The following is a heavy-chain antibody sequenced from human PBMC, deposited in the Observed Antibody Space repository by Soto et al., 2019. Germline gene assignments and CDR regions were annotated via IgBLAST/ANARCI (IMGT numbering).Heavy chain of an antibody. V-gene: IGHV4-4*02. CDR2: IYHLGRT. CDR1: SYTIRSTRW. D-gene: IGHD6-19*01. J-gene: IGHJ4*02. CDR3: VRQRQAVPGRYFDY. Sequence: LSLTCTITSYTIRSTRWWTWVRLSPGKGLEWIVEIYHLGRTNYNPSLRSRVAISVDTSNNKFSLKVTTVIAAETAVYYCVRQRQAVPGRYFDYWGQGSLVTVX.